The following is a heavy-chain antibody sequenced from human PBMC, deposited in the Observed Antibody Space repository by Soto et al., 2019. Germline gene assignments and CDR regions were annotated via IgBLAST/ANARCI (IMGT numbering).Heavy chain of an antibody. D-gene: IGHD6-13*01. J-gene: IGHJ6*02. CDR1: GGTFSSYA. CDR3: AREAVGIREYGMDV. Sequence: EASVKVSCKASGGTFSSYAISWVRQAPGQGLEWMGGIIPIFGTANYAQKFQGRVTITADESTSTAYMELSSLRSEDTAVYYCAREAVGIREYGMDVWGQGTTVTVSS. CDR2: IIPIFGTA. V-gene: IGHV1-69*13.